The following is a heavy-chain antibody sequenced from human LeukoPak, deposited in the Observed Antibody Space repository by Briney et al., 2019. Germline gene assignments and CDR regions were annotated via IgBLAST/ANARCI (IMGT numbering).Heavy chain of an antibody. CDR3: ARDSSGYQRSAYDI. CDR2: LHYSGST. D-gene: IGHD3-22*01. J-gene: IGHJ3*02. V-gene: IGHV4-31*03. Sequence: SETLSLTCTVSGGSISSGAYYWSWIRQHPGKGLEWIGFLHYSGSTDYNPSLKSRVSISTDTSKKYFSLRLSSVTAADTAVYYCARDSSGYQRSAYDIWGRGTPVTVSS. CDR1: GGSISSGAYY.